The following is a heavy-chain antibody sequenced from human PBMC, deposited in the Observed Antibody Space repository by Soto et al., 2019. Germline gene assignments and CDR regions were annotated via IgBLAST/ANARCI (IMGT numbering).Heavy chain of an antibody. D-gene: IGHD3-16*01. J-gene: IGHJ5*02. Sequence: EVQLLESGGDVVRPGGSLRLSCAASGFTFSSYAMGWVRQAPGKGLEGVAGVSRAGTYTFYADSVSGRFSISRDNSRDTVDLYMNALGGDDTAVYFCVNYTVTEDLGESWGQGTLVSVSS. CDR3: VNYTVTEDLGES. CDR2: VSRAGTYT. CDR1: GFTFSSYA. V-gene: IGHV3-23*01.